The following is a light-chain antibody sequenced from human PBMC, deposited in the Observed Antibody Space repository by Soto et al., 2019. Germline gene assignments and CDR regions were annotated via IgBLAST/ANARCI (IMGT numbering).Light chain of an antibody. Sequence: AIQLTQSPSSLSASVGDRVTITCRASQGISSALAWYQQKPGKAPMLLIYDASSLESGVPSRFSGSGSGTDFTLTRSSLLLEDFVTYYCQQINSYPPTFGGGTKVEI. CDR3: QQINSYPPT. CDR1: QGISSA. J-gene: IGKJ4*01. CDR2: DAS. V-gene: IGKV1-13*02.